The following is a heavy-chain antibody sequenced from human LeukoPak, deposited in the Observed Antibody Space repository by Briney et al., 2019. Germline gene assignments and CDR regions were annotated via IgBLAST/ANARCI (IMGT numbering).Heavy chain of an antibody. CDR3: ARVDGSCSGGSCPSGNWFDP. Sequence: SETLSLTCTVSRGSISSGNYYWSCIRQPAGKGLEWIGRFHTRGSTNYNPSLKSRVIISVDTSKNQFSLKLNSVTAADTAVYYCARVDGSCSGGSCPSGNWFDPWGQGTLVTVSS. CDR2: FHTRGST. CDR1: RGSISSGNYY. J-gene: IGHJ5*02. D-gene: IGHD2-15*01. V-gene: IGHV4-61*02.